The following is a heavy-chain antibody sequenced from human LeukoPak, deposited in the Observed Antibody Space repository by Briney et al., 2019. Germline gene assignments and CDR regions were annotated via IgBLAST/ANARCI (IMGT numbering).Heavy chain of an antibody. V-gene: IGHV1-18*01. D-gene: IGHD5/OR15-5a*01. CDR3: AGVSTASLYYYYGMDV. Sequence: ASVKVSCKGSGYSFSSYGMHWVRQAPGQGLEWMGWISAYNGDSDYAQKLQGRVTMTTDTSTSTAYMELRSLRSDDTAVYYCAGVSTASLYYYYGMDVWGQGTTVTVSS. CDR2: ISAYNGDS. J-gene: IGHJ6*02. CDR1: GYSFSSYG.